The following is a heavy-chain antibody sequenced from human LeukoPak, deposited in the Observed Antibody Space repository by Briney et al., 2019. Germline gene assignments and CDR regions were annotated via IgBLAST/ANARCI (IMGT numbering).Heavy chain of an antibody. Sequence: SETLSLTCTVSGGSISSYYWSWIRQPPGKGLEWIGYIYYSGSTNYNPSLKSRVTISVDTSKNQFSLKLSSMTAADTAVYYCARHFPAGQWLAYDYWGQGTLVTVSS. J-gene: IGHJ4*02. V-gene: IGHV4-59*08. D-gene: IGHD6-19*01. CDR2: IYYSGST. CDR1: GGSISSYY. CDR3: ARHFPAGQWLAYDY.